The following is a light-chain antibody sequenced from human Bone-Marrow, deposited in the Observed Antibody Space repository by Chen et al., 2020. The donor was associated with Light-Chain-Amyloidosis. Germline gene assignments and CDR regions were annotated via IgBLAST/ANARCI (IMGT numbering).Light chain of an antibody. CDR3: QSADSSGTYEVI. V-gene: IGLV3-25*03. CDR1: DLPTKY. J-gene: IGLJ2*01. Sequence: SYELTQPPSVSVSPGQTARRNGSGDDLPTKYAYWYQQKPGQAPVLVIHRDTEMPSGISERFSGSSSGTTATLTISGVQAEDEADYHCQSADSSGTYEVIFGGGTKLTVL. CDR2: RDT.